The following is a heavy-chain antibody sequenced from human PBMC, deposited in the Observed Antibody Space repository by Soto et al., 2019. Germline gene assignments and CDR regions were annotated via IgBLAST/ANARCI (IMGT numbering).Heavy chain of an antibody. Sequence: QVQLQESGPGLVKSSGTLSLTCAVSGGSSSSSNWWSWVRQPPGKGLEWIGEIYHSGSTNYNPSLKSRGTISVDKYNNQFSLKLSSVTAADTAVYYCSFHDSSGDSRLDYWGQGTLVTVSS. CDR1: GGSSSSSNW. J-gene: IGHJ4*02. D-gene: IGHD3-22*01. CDR3: SFHDSSGDSRLDY. CDR2: IYHSGST. V-gene: IGHV4-4*02.